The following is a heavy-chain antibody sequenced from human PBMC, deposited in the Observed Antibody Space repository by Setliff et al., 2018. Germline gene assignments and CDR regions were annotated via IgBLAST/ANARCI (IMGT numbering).Heavy chain of an antibody. CDR2: YSPYNGKT. J-gene: IGHJ4*02. CDR3: SRLVRYCTTTSCQRLSGDEY. Sequence: ASVKVSCKASGSTFTDSIVNWVRQAPGQGLEWVGWYSPYNGKTYSAQKFQGRVTLSTDTSTGTAYMELRSLRSDDTAVYYCSRLVRYCTTTSCQRLSGDEYWGQGTVVTVSS. CDR1: GSTFTDSI. D-gene: IGHD2-2*01. V-gene: IGHV1-18*01.